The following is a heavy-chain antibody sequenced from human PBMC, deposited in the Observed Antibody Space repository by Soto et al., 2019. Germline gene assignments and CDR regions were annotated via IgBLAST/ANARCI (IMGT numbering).Heavy chain of an antibody. CDR1: GVDFSSNV. D-gene: IGHD6-19*01. V-gene: IGHV3-30*18. Sequence: QVQLVASGGGVIQPGRSLRLSCAASGVDFSSNVMHWARQAPGKGLEWVAVISQDGGRKEYVDSVKGRFSVSRDNSKNTLYLQMNSLRVEDTAMYYCAKERQGLGQRYFDHWGQGTLVTVSS. CDR3: AKERQGLGQRYFDH. J-gene: IGHJ4*02. CDR2: ISQDGGRK.